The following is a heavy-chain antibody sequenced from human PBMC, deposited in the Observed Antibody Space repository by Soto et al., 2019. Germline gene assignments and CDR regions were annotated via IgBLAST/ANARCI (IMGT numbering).Heavy chain of an antibody. CDR1: GFIFSGSA. CDR3: ARGQGAAIGDYYYHGMDV. Sequence: GALRLSCSASGFIFSGSAIHWVRQASGKGLVWVGRIRSRANNFATSSAASVKGRFTFSRDDSKNTAYLQMNTLKPEDTAVYYCARGQGAAIGDYYYHGMDVWGQGTTVTVSS. CDR2: IRSRANNFAT. V-gene: IGHV3-73*01. J-gene: IGHJ6*02. D-gene: IGHD2-2*02.